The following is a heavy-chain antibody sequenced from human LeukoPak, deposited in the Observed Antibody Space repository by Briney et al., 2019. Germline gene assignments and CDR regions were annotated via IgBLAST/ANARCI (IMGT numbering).Heavy chain of an antibody. D-gene: IGHD6-19*01. CDR3: ATKQWLAPPPDS. CDR2: INTDGTVT. V-gene: IGHV3-74*01. Sequence: GGSLRLPCAASRFTFSKYWMLWVRQAPGKGLESVSRINTDGTVTTYADSVKGRFTVSRDNDDNTMLLQMNSVRDEDTAVYYCATKQWLAPPPDSWGQGTPVTVSS. J-gene: IGHJ4*02. CDR1: RFTFSKYW.